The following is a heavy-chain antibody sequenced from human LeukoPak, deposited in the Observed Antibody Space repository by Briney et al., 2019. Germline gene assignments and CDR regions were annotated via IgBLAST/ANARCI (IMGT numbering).Heavy chain of an antibody. Sequence: ASVKVSCKASGYSFTSYVISWVRQAPGQGLEWMGWINPNSGGTNYAQKFQGRVTMTRDTSISTAYMELSRLRSDDTAVYYCARGDIVLMVYGRLDPWGQGTLVTVSS. D-gene: IGHD2-8*01. J-gene: IGHJ5*02. CDR1: GYSFTSYV. CDR2: INPNSGGT. V-gene: IGHV1-2*02. CDR3: ARGDIVLMVYGRLDP.